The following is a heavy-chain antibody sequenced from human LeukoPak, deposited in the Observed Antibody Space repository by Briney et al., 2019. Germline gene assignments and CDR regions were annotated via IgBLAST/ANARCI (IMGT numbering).Heavy chain of an antibody. Sequence: GGSLRLSCAASGFTFSSYAMSWVRQAPGKGLEWVSSISGAGSNTYYADSVKGRFTVSRDSSKNTLYLQMNSLRAEDTAVYFCAKEGSSWYRNWSDPWGQGTLVTVSS. CDR2: ISGAGSNT. CDR1: GFTFSSYA. CDR3: AKEGSSWYRNWSDP. V-gene: IGHV3-23*01. D-gene: IGHD6-13*01. J-gene: IGHJ5*02.